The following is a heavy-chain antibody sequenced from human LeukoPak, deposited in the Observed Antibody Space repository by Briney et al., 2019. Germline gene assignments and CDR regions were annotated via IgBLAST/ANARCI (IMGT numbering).Heavy chain of an antibody. CDR3: ARDRIYYDILTGYLPLDY. V-gene: IGHV3-7*01. CDR1: GFTFSDYW. CDR2: IKQDGSEK. Sequence: GGSLRLSCAASGFTFSDYWMTWVRQAPGKGLEWVVNIKQDGSEKFYVDSVKGRFTISRDNTKTSLYLQLNSLSPEDTAVYFCARDRIYYDILTGYLPLDYWGQGALVTVSS. J-gene: IGHJ4*02. D-gene: IGHD3-9*01.